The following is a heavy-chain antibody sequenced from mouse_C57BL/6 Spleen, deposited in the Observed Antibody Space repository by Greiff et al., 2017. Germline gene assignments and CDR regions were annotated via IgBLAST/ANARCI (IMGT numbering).Heavy chain of an antibody. Sequence: QVQLQQPGAELVKPGASVKLSCKASGYTFTSYWMHWVKQRPGQGLEWIGMIHPNSGSTNYNEKFKSKATLTVDKSSSTAYMQLSSLTSEDSAVXDCVGTTVVGDWYFDVWGTGTTVTVAS. J-gene: IGHJ1*03. CDR1: GYTFTSYW. V-gene: IGHV1-64*01. D-gene: IGHD1-1*01. CDR2: IHPNSGST. CDR3: VGTTVVGDWYFDV.